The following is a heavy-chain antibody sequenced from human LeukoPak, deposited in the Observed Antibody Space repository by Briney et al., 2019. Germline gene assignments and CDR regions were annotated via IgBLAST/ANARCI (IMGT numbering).Heavy chain of an antibody. CDR3: ARIEMATVEFDY. Sequence: SETLSLTCTVSGGSISSYYWSWIRQPPGKGLEWIGYIYYSGSTNYNPSLKSRVTISVDTSKNQFSLKLSSVTAADTAVYYCARIEMATVEFDYRGQGTLVTVSS. V-gene: IGHV4-59*08. CDR2: IYYSGST. CDR1: GGSISSYY. J-gene: IGHJ4*02. D-gene: IGHD5-24*01.